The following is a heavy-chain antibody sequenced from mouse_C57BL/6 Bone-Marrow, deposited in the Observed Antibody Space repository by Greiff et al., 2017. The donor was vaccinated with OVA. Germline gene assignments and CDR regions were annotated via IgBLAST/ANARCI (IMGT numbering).Heavy chain of an antibody. CDR3: VRQSYYYGSSYVGIYYAMDY. V-gene: IGHV10-1*01. J-gene: IGHJ4*01. Sequence: DVKLVESGGGLVQPKGSLKLSCAASGFSFNTYAMNWVRQAPGKGLEWVARIRSKSNNYATYYADSVKDRFTISRDDSESMLYLQMNNLKTEDTAMYYCVRQSYYYGSSYVGIYYAMDYWGQGTSVTVSS. D-gene: IGHD1-1*01. CDR2: IRSKSNNYAT. CDR1: GFSFNTYA.